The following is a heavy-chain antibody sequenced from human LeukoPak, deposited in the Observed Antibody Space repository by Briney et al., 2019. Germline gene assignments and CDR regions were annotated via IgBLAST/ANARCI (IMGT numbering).Heavy chain of an antibody. Sequence: GGPRNSSGAPSGLPSGNAWMSWVGRVPGRGWEWVGGIKRKMEGGTTDYAAPVKGRFTISRDDSKNTLYLQMNSLKTEDTAVYYCTTLYADYYGSGSYEYYLDYWGQGTLVTVSS. CDR3: TTLYADYYGSGSYEYYLDY. D-gene: IGHD3-10*01. J-gene: IGHJ4*02. CDR1: GLPSGNAW. V-gene: IGHV3-15*01. CDR2: IKRKMEGGTT.